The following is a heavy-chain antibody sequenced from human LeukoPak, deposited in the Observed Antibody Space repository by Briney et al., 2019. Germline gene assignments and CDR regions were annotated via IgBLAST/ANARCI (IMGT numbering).Heavy chain of an antibody. CDR2: IKQDGSEK. Sequence: GGSLRLSCAASGSIFGSYRMSWVRQAPGKGLEWVANIKQDGSEKYYVDSVKGRFTISRDNAKNSLYLQMNSLRAEDTAVYYCAREGIVATIPYDYWGQGTLVTVSS. CDR1: GSIFGSYR. D-gene: IGHD5-12*01. CDR3: AREGIVATIPYDY. V-gene: IGHV3-7*01. J-gene: IGHJ4*02.